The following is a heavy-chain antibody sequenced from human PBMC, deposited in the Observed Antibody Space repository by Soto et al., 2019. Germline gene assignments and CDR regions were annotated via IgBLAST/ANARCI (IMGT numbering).Heavy chain of an antibody. D-gene: IGHD5-12*01. V-gene: IGHV4-59*01. Sequence: SETLSLTCTVSGGSISSYYWSWIRQPPGKGLEWIGYIYYSGSTNYNPSLKSRVTISVDTSKNQFSLKLSSVTAADTAVYYCARVPHEYSSYDSLSWFDPWGQGTVVTVSS. CDR3: ARVPHEYSSYDSLSWFDP. CDR1: GGSISSYY. J-gene: IGHJ5*02. CDR2: IYYSGST.